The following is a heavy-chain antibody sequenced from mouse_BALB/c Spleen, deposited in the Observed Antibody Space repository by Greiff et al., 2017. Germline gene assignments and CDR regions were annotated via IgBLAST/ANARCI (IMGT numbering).Heavy chain of an antibody. J-gene: IGHJ3*01. CDR2: INPSNGRT. CDR1: GYTFTSYW. Sequence: QVQLQQPGAELVKPGASVKLSCKASGYTFTSYWMHWVKQRPGQGLEWIGEINPSNGRTNYNEKFKSKATLTVDKSSSTAYMQLSSLTSEDSAVYYCATDGYDSLAYWGQGTLVTVSA. CDR3: ATDGYDSLAY. D-gene: IGHD2-2*01. V-gene: IGHV1S81*02.